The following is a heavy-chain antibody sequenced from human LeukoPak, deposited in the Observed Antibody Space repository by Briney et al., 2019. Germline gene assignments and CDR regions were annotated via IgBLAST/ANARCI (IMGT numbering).Heavy chain of an antibody. CDR3: ARDTVDIVDTSADFEY. CDR1: GFTFSSYA. V-gene: IGHV3-30*04. D-gene: IGHD5-12*01. CDR2: ISYDGSNK. J-gene: IGHJ4*02. Sequence: GGSLRLSCAASGFTFSSYAMTWVRQAPGKGLEWVAVISYDGSNKYYADSVKGRFTISRDNSKNRLYLQMYSLTAENTVVYYCARDTVDIVDTSADFEYWGQGTLDTVSS.